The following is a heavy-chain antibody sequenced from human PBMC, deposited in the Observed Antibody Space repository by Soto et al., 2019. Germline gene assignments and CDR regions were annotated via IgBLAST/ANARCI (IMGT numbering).Heavy chain of an antibody. Sequence: SETLSLTCTVSGGSISSSSYYWGWIRQPPGKGLEWIGSIYYSGSTYYNPSLKSRVTISVDTSKNQFSLKLSSVPAADTAVYYCARRRYCTNGVCSAIFDYWGQGTLVTVSS. D-gene: IGHD2-8*01. CDR2: IYYSGST. CDR1: GGSISSSSYY. V-gene: IGHV4-39*01. J-gene: IGHJ4*02. CDR3: ARRRYCTNGVCSAIFDY.